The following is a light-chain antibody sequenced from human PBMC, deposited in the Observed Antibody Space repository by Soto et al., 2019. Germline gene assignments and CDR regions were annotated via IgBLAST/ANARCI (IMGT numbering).Light chain of an antibody. Sequence: EKVMTQSPATLSVSPGERATLFCRASQSVSSNLAWYQQKPGQAPRLLIFGASTRATGIPARFSGSGSGTEFTLTISSLQSEDFAVYYCQQRTNWPPLTFGGGTKVEIK. J-gene: IGKJ4*01. CDR1: QSVSSN. V-gene: IGKV3-15*01. CDR2: GAS. CDR3: QQRTNWPPLT.